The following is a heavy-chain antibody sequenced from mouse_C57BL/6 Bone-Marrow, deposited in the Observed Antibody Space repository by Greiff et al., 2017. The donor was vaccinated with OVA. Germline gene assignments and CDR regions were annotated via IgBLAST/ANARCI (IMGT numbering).Heavy chain of an antibody. CDR2: IDPENGDT. V-gene: IGHV14-4*01. CDR1: GFNIKDDY. CDR3: TKITTVVADY. Sequence: VQLQQSGAELVRPGASVKLSCTASGFNIKDDYMHWVKQRPEQGLEWIGWIDPENGDTEYASKFQGKATITADTSSNTAYMHLSSLTSEDTAVYYCTKITTVVADYWGQGTTLTVSS. D-gene: IGHD1-1*01. J-gene: IGHJ2*01.